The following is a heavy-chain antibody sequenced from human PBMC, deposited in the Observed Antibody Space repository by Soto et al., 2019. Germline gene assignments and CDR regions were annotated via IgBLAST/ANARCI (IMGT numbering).Heavy chain of an antibody. Sequence: QVQLVQSGAEVKKPGSSVKVSCKASGGIFSTYAISWLRRAPGQGLEWMGGIIPIFGTPNYAQRFQGRVTITADESTSTAYMELSRLRSEDTAVYYYARDRDHYGSGNYYNRIDFWGQGTLVTVSS. V-gene: IGHV1-69*01. CDR1: GGIFSTYA. J-gene: IGHJ4*02. D-gene: IGHD3-10*01. CDR2: IIPIFGTP. CDR3: ARDRDHYGSGNYYNRIDF.